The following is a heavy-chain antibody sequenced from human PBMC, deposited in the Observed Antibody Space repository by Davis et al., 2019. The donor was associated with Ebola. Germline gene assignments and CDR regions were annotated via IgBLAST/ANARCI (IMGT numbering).Heavy chain of an antibody. V-gene: IGHV1-3*01. Sequence: AASVKVSCKASGFTLTNYAIHWVRQAPGQRLEWMGWVHGGNGNTKYSQRFQGRVTITTDTSASTVYLDLTSLRSDDTAVFYCARDGYSNDWGDYWGQGTLVTVSS. CDR2: VHGGNGNT. D-gene: IGHD6-19*01. CDR1: GFTLTNYA. J-gene: IGHJ4*02. CDR3: ARDGYSNDWGDY.